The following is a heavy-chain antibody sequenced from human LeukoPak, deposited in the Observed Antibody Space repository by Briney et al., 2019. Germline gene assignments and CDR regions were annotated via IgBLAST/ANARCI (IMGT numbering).Heavy chain of an antibody. Sequence: GASVKVSCKASGYTFTGYYMHWVRQAPGQGLEWMGWINPNSGGTNYAQKFQGRVTMTRDTPISTAYMELSRLRSDDTAVYYCARDRVLWFGELLLQSYYYMDVWGKGTTVTVSS. J-gene: IGHJ6*03. CDR2: INPNSGGT. V-gene: IGHV1-2*02. CDR1: GYTFTGYY. CDR3: ARDRVLWFGELLLQSYYYMDV. D-gene: IGHD3-10*01.